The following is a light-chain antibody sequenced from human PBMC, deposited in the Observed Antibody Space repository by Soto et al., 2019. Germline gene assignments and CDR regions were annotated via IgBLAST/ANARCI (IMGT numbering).Light chain of an antibody. Sequence: DIQMTQSPSSLSASVGDRVTSTCRASQGINNYLARYQQKPGKVPTLLIYVASTLQSGVPSRCSGRRSGTDFTLTISSLQPEDVATEYCQKYNSAPHTFGQGTKLEIK. CDR3: QKYNSAPHT. J-gene: IGKJ2*01. V-gene: IGKV1-27*01. CDR2: VAS. CDR1: QGINNY.